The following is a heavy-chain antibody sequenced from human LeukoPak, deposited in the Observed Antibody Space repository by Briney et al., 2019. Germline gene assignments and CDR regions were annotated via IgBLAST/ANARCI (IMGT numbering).Heavy chain of an antibody. V-gene: IGHV1-46*04. D-gene: IGHD3-10*01. CDR1: GYTLTNFY. CDR3: ARDRIPYGSGNIGYFQH. J-gene: IGHJ1*01. Sequence: ASVKVSCKASGYTLTNFYMHWVRQAPGQGLEWMALINPSGGNTRYAQKLQGRVTMTRDTSTSTAYMELRSLRSEDTAVYYCARDRIPYGSGNIGYFQHWGQGTLVTVSS. CDR2: INPSGGNT.